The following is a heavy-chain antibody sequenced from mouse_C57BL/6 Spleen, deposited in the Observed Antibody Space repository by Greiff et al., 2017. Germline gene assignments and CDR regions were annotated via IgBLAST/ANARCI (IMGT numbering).Heavy chain of an antibody. D-gene: IGHD3-2*02. CDR3: ARFGLSYWYFDV. Sequence: QVQLKQSGAELVKPGASVKMSCKASGYTFTSYWITWVKQRPGQGLEWIGDIYPGSGSTNYNEKFKSKATLTVDTSSSTAYMQLSSLTSEDSAVYYCARFGLSYWYFDVWGTGTTVTVSS. CDR1: GYTFTSYW. CDR2: IYPGSGST. J-gene: IGHJ1*03. V-gene: IGHV1-55*01.